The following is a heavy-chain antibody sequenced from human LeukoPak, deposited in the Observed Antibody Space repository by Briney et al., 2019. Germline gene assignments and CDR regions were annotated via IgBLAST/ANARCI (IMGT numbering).Heavy chain of an antibody. CDR2: ISSSSSYI. Sequence: PGGSLRLSCAASGFTFSSYSMNWVRQAPGKGLEWVSSISSSSSYIYYADSVKGRFTISRDNAKNSLYLQMNSLRAEDTAVYYCARPPPYFPFPGENYYYMDVWGKGTTVTVSS. CDR1: GFTFSSYS. V-gene: IGHV3-21*01. CDR3: ARPPPYFPFPGENYYYMDV. J-gene: IGHJ6*03. D-gene: IGHD2/OR15-2a*01.